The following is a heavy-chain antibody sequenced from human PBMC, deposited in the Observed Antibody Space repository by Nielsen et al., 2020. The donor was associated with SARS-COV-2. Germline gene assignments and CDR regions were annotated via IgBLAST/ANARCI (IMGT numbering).Heavy chain of an antibody. Sequence: GSLRLSCTVPGGSITSYYWSWIRQPPGKGLEWIGYISYSGSTTYNPSLKSRVTISADTSKNHFSLNLSSVTAADTALYYCARFLRGNSARYLDYWGQGTLVTVSS. CDR2: ISYSGST. D-gene: IGHD4-23*01. CDR3: ARFLRGNSARYLDY. CDR1: GGSITSYY. J-gene: IGHJ4*02. V-gene: IGHV4-59*08.